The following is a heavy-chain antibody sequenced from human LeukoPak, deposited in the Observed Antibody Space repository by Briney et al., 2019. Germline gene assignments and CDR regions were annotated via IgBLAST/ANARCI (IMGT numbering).Heavy chain of an antibody. Sequence: GGSLRLSCAASGFTFSSYAMSWVRQAPGKGLEWVSTISGSGDSTYYADSVKGRFTISRDNSKDTLSLQMNSLRAEDTAVYYCAKDIAQGYTFGSIEQDYWGQGTLVTVSS. CDR2: ISGSGDST. D-gene: IGHD5-18*01. CDR3: AKDIAQGYTFGSIEQDY. V-gene: IGHV3-23*01. J-gene: IGHJ4*02. CDR1: GFTFSSYA.